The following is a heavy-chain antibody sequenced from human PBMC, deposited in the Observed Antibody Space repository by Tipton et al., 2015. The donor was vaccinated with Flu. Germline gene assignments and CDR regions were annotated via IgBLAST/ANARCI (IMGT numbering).Heavy chain of an antibody. D-gene: IGHD4/OR15-4a*01. V-gene: IGHV4-61*02. CDR3: ARWVSHGAVYGFDV. CDR1: GGPISSGNYY. CDR2: ISTSGST. Sequence: TLSLTCTVPGGPISSGNYYWSWIRQSAERGLEWIGRISTSGSTSYKPSLRSRVNISVDTSKNEFSLKLSSVTAADTAVYYCARWVSHGAVYGFDVWGQGTTVIVSS. J-gene: IGHJ6*02.